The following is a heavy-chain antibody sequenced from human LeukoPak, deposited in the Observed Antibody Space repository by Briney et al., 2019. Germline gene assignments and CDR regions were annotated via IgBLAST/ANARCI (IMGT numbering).Heavy chain of an antibody. CDR3: ARDDIWFGELLYLRY. CDR2: ISSSSTM. Sequence: GGSLRLSCAASGFTFSSYSMNWVRQAPGKGLEWVSYISSSSTMSYADSVKGRFTISRDNAKNSLYLQMNSLRAEDTAVYYCARDDIWFGELLYLRYWGQGTLVTVSS. V-gene: IGHV3-48*04. D-gene: IGHD3-10*01. J-gene: IGHJ4*02. CDR1: GFTFSSYS.